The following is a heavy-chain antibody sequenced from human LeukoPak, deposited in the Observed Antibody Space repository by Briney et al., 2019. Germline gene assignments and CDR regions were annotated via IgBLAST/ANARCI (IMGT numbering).Heavy chain of an antibody. CDR2: IYHSGST. J-gene: IGHJ4*02. V-gene: IGHV4-30-2*01. Sequence: SSETLSLTCTVSGGSISSGGYYWSWIRQPPGEGLEWIGYIYHSGSTYYNPSLKSRVTISVDRSKNQFSLKLSSVTAADTAVYYCAYLEGVYCSSTSCYSSDYWGQGTLVTVSS. D-gene: IGHD2-2*02. CDR3: AYLEGVYCSSTSCYSSDY. CDR1: GGSISSGGYY.